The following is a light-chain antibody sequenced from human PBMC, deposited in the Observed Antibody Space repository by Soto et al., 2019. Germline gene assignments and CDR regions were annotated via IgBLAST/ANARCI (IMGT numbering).Light chain of an antibody. V-gene: IGKV1-5*03. CDR1: QSISTW. Sequence: DIQMTQSPSTLSASVGDSVTVTCRASQSISTWLAWYQQKPGEAPQLLIYKASSLESGVPSRFSGSGSGTEFTLTISSLQPEDFATYYCQQYNDYSFTFGQGTKLEF. J-gene: IGKJ2*01. CDR2: KAS. CDR3: QQYNDYSFT.